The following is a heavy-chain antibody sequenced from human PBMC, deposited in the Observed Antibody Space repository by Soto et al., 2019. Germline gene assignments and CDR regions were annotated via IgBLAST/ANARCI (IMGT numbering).Heavy chain of an antibody. Sequence: GGSLRLSCAASGLTFSSYDMHWVRQATGKGLEWVSAIGTAADTFYPGSVKGRFTISRENAKNSLYLQMNSLRAGDTAVYYCARTVRRVIRGAFDIWRQGTMVTVSS. V-gene: IGHV3-13*01. CDR1: GLTFSSYD. D-gene: IGHD3-10*01. CDR3: ARTVRRVIRGAFDI. J-gene: IGHJ3*02. CDR2: IGTAADT.